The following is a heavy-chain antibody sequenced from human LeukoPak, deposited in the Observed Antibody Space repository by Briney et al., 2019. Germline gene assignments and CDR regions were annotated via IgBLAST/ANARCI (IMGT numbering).Heavy chain of an antibody. CDR1: GGSISSGGYY. CDR2: IYYSGST. CDR3: ARQTVTYDTLDY. J-gene: IGHJ4*02. Sequence: KPSETLSLTCTVSGGSISSGGYYWSWIRQPPGKGLEWIGYIYYSGSTNYNPSLKSRVTISVDTSKNQFSLKLSSVTAADTAVYYCARQTVTYDTLDYWGQGTLVTVSS. V-gene: IGHV4-61*08. D-gene: IGHD4-17*01.